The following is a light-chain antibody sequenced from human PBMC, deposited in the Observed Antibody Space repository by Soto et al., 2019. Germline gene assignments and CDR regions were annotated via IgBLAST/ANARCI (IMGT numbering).Light chain of an antibody. V-gene: IGLV1-47*01. Sequence: QSVLTQPASASGTPGQRVTISCSGSRSNIGKNSVYWFQQFPGTTPKLLIFNQSRRPSGVPERFSGTRSGTAASLAISGLRFDDDADYYCAVWDDTLHGLEFGGGTKLTVL. J-gene: IGLJ3*02. CDR1: RSNIGKNS. CDR2: NQS. CDR3: AVWDDTLHGLE.